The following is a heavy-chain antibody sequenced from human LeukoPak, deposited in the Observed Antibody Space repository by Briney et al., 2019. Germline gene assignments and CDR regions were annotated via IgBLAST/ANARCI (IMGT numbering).Heavy chain of an antibody. D-gene: IGHD3-16*01. CDR3: AKRRELCCFDY. J-gene: IGHJ4*02. V-gene: IGHV3-23*01. CDR1: GFTFSSYA. Sequence: GGSLGLSCAASGFTFSSYAMSWVRQAPGKGLEWVSAISGSGGSTYYADSVKGRFTISRDNSKNTLYLQMNSLRAEDTAVYYWAKRRELCCFDYWGQGTLVTVSS. CDR2: ISGSGGST.